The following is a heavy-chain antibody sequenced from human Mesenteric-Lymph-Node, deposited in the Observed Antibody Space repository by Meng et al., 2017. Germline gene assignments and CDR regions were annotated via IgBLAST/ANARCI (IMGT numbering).Heavy chain of an antibody. V-gene: IGHV3-30*04. Sequence: GESLKISCAASGFTFSSYAMHWVRQAPGKGLEWVAVISYDGSNKYYADSVKGRFTISRDNSKNTLYLQMNSLRAEDTAVYYCARGYSSSWGYYYGMDVWGQGTTVTVSS. J-gene: IGHJ6*02. D-gene: IGHD6-13*01. CDR2: ISYDGSNK. CDR3: ARGYSSSWGYYYGMDV. CDR1: GFTFSSYA.